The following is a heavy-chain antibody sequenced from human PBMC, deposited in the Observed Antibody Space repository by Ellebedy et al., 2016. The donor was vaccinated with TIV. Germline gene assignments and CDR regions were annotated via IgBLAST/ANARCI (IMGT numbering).Heavy chain of an antibody. CDR1: GYTFTNYG. D-gene: IGHD3-10*01. CDR3: ARPTGFRGIIDVDY. V-gene: IGHV1-18*04. Sequence: AASVKVSCKASGYTFTNYGISWVRQAPGQGLEWMGWISAFNGNANYAQKFQGRVTMTTDTSTSTAYMELRSLRSDDTAVYYCARPTGFRGIIDVDYWGQGALVTVSS. CDR2: ISAFNGNA. J-gene: IGHJ4*02.